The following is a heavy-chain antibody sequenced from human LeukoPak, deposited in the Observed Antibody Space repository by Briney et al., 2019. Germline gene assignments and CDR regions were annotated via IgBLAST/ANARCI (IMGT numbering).Heavy chain of an antibody. CDR2: IYYSGST. J-gene: IGHJ6*03. V-gene: IGHV4-39*01. D-gene: IGHD6-13*01. CDR3: ARGTAGAGYYMDV. Sequence: KPSETLSLTCTVSGGSISSSSYYWGWIRQPPGKGLEWTGSIYYSGSTYYNPSLKSRVTISVDTSKNQFSLKLSSVTAADTAVYYCARGTAGAGYYMDVWGKGTTVTVSS. CDR1: GGSISSSSYY.